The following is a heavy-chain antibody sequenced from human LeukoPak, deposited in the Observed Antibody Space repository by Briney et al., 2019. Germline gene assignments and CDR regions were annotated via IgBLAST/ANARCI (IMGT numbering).Heavy chain of an antibody. CDR3: AKSDCGGDCYSPFDY. Sequence: AGGSLRLSCAASGFTFSSYGMHWVRQAPGEGLQWVSAISGSAGSTYYADSVKGRFTISRDDSKNTLYLQMSSLRAEDTAVYYCAKSDCGGDCYSPFDYWGQGTLVTVSS. D-gene: IGHD2-21*02. CDR1: GFTFSSYG. CDR2: ISGSAGST. V-gene: IGHV3-23*01. J-gene: IGHJ4*02.